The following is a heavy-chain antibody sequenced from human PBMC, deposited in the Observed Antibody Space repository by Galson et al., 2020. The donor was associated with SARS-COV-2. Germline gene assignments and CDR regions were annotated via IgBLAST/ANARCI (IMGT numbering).Heavy chain of an antibody. CDR3: PWETPSYDRTDYFSH. D-gene: IGHD3-22*01. CDR1: GFTFSNYW. V-gene: IGHV3-74*01. J-gene: IGHJ4*02. CDR2: ISSDGSTT. Sequence: GGSLRLSCTASGFTFSNYWMHWVRQAPGKGLMWVSRISSDGSTTSYADSVKGRFTISRDNAENTLYLQMDSLRAEDTAVYYCPWETPSYDRTDYFSHWGQGILVTVSS.